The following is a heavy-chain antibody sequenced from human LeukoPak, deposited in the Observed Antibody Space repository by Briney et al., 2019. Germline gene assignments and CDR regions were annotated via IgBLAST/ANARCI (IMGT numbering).Heavy chain of an antibody. CDR1: GYTFTTYY. D-gene: IGHD1-26*01. Sequence: GASVKVSCKASGYTFTTYYMHWVRQAPGQGLEWVVVINPSGGTTTYAQKLQGRVTMTRDTSTSTVYMELSSLRIEDTAVYYCSRDLGGSYNDYWGQGTMVTVSS. V-gene: IGHV1-46*04. J-gene: IGHJ4*02. CDR3: SRDLGGSYNDY. CDR2: INPSGGTT.